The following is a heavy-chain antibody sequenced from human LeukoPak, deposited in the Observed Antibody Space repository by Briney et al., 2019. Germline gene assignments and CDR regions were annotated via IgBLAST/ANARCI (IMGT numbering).Heavy chain of an antibody. CDR1: GFTFSSYA. Sequence: GRSLRLSCAASGFTFSSYAMHWVRQAPGKGLEWVAVISYDGSNKYYADSVKGRFTISRDNSKNTLYLQMNSLRAEDTAVYYCVTDGGPNYYDTFDYWGQGTQVTVSS. V-gene: IGHV3-30-3*01. CDR3: VTDGGPNYYDTFDY. CDR2: ISYDGSNK. D-gene: IGHD3-22*01. J-gene: IGHJ4*02.